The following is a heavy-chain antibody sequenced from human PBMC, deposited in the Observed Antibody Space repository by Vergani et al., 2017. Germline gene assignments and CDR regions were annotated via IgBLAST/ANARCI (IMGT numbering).Heavy chain of an antibody. CDR2: IIPIFGKA. CDR3: AGEVYTVTGRKFDY. J-gene: IGHJ4*02. D-gene: IGHD4-17*01. CDR1: GGTFSSYA. V-gene: IGHV1-69*01. Sequence: QVQLVQSGAEVKKPGSSVKVSCKASGGTFSSYAISWVRQAPGQGLEWMGGIIPIFGKANYAQKFQGRITITANESTSTAYMELSSLRSDDTAVYYCAGEVYTVTGRKFDYWGQGTLVTVSS.